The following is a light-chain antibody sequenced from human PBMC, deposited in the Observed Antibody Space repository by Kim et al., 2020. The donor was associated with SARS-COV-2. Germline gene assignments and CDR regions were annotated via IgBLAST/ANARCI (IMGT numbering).Light chain of an antibody. J-gene: IGLJ3*02. V-gene: IGLV2-8*01. CDR2: EVN. CDR3: SSSAGSNNLV. CDR1: SSEVGGYNH. Sequence: QSALTQPPSASGSPGQSVTISCSGISSEVGGYNHVSWYQQHPGKAPTLLIYEVNNRPSGVPNRFSGSKSGNTASLTISGLQPEDEADYYCSSSAGSNNLVFGGGTKVTVL.